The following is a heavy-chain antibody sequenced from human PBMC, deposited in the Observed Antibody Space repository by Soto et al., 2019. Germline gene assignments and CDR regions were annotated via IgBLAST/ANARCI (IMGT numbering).Heavy chain of an antibody. D-gene: IGHD6-13*01. J-gene: IGHJ6*02. CDR3: ATEAEQHPYYYYYYGMDV. CDR1: SGSFSGYY. V-gene: IGHV4-34*01. Sequence: SETLSPTCALYSGSFSGYYWSWIRQPAGKGLEWIGEINHSGSTNYNPSLKSRVTISVDTSKNQFSLKLSSVTAADTAVYYCATEAEQHPYYYYYYGMDVWGQGTTVT. CDR2: INHSGST.